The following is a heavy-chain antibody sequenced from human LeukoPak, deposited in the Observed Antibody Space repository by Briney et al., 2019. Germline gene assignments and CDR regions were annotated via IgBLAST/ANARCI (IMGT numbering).Heavy chain of an antibody. J-gene: IGHJ4*02. Sequence: HPGGSLRLSCAASGFTFSSYGMSWVRQAPGKGLEWVSAISGSGGSTYYADSVKGRFTISRDNSKNTLYLQMNSLRAEDTAVYYCAKSGVQLERRAYFDYWGQGTLVTVSS. V-gene: IGHV3-23*01. D-gene: IGHD1-1*01. CDR2: ISGSGGST. CDR3: AKSGVQLERRAYFDY. CDR1: GFTFSSYG.